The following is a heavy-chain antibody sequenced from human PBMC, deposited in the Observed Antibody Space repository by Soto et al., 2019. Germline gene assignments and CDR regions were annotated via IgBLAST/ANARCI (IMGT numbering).Heavy chain of an antibody. V-gene: IGHV1-69*06. CDR3: ARGPYYVYWYFDL. CDR1: GGTFISYA. D-gene: IGHD3-10*02. Sequence: SGKVCCKASGGTFISYAIRWVRQAPGQGLEWMGGIIPIFGTANYAQKFQGRVTITADKSTSTAYMELSSLRSEDTAVYYCARGPYYVYWYFDLWGRGTLVTVSS. CDR2: IIPIFGTA. J-gene: IGHJ2*01.